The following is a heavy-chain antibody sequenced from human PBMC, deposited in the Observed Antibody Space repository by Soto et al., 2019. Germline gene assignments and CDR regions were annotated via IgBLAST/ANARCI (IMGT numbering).Heavy chain of an antibody. J-gene: IGHJ6*02. CDR3: ARLGGYYETSGTHYYYYGMDV. CDR2: IEPSDSYT. Sequence: ESLTISRNGSGYSFNRDWISVVRQMPGTGPEWLGRIEPSDSYTNYSPSFQGHVTISADKSISTAYLQWSSLKASDTAMYYCARLGGYYETSGTHYYYYGMDVCGQGTTVIVSS. V-gene: IGHV5-10-1*01. D-gene: IGHD3-22*01. CDR1: GYSFNRDW.